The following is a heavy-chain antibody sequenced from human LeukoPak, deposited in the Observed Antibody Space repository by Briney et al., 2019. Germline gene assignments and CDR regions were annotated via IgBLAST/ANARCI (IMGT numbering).Heavy chain of an antibody. V-gene: IGHV4-39*07. Sequence: PSETLSLTCTVSGGSISSSIYYWGWIRQPPGKGLEWIGNIYYSGSDYYNPSLKSRVTISVDTSKNQFSLKLSSVTAADTAVYYCARAPYCSGGSCYSGGLYWGQGTLVTVSS. CDR3: ARAPYCSGGSCYSGGLY. J-gene: IGHJ4*02. CDR2: IYYSGSD. D-gene: IGHD2-15*01. CDR1: GGSISSSIYY.